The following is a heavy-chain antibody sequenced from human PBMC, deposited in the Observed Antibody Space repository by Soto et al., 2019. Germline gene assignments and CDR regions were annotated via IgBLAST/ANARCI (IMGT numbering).Heavy chain of an antibody. CDR2: ISGSGGST. CDR1: GFTFSSYA. Sequence: LMXYCASSGFTFSSYAMSWVRQAPGKGLEWVSAISGSGGSTYYADSVKGRFTISRDNSKNTLYLQMNSLRAEDTAVYYCAKSNPPERWGQGTLVTVSS. CDR3: AKSNPPER. V-gene: IGHV3-23*01. D-gene: IGHD1-1*01. J-gene: IGHJ4*02.